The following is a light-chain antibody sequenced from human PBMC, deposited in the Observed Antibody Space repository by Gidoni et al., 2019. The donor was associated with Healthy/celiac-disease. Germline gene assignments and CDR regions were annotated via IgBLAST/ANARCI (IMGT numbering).Light chain of an antibody. CDR3: QQYNNWPPVT. J-gene: IGKJ4*01. CDR1: QSVSSN. V-gene: IGKV3-15*01. CDR2: GAS. Sequence: EIVMTQSPATLSVSPGERATLPCRASQSVSSNLDWYQQKPGQAPRLLIYGASTRATGIPARFSGSGSGTEFTLTISSLQSEDFAVYYCQQYNNWPPVTFGGGTKVEIK.